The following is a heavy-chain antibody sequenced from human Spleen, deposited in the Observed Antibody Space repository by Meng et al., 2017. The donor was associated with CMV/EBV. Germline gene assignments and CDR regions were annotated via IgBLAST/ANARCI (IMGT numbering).Heavy chain of an antibody. D-gene: IGHD6-19*01. CDR2: INPSGGST. Sequence: ASVKVSCKASGYTFTSYYMHWVRQAPGQGLEWMGIINPSGGSTSYAQKFQGRVTMTRDTSTSTVYMELSSLRSEDTAVYYCARVPYSSGWYDYYYYGMDVWGQGTTVTVSS. J-gene: IGHJ6*02. V-gene: IGHV1-46*01. CDR3: ARVPYSSGWYDYYYYGMDV. CDR1: GYTFTSYY.